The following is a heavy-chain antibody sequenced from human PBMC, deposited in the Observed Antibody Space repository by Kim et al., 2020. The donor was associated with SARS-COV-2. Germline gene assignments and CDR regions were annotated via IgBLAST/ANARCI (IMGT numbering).Heavy chain of an antibody. V-gene: IGHV4-4*06. J-gene: IGHJ4*02. D-gene: IGHD2-2*01. CDR3: ARVNCSSTSCPYYFDY. Sequence: LKSRVTMSVDTSRNQFSLKLSAVTAADTAVYYCARVNCSSTSCPYYFDYWGQGTLVTVSS.